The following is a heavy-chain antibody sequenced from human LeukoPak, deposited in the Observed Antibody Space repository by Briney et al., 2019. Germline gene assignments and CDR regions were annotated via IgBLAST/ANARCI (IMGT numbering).Heavy chain of an antibody. CDR1: GFTFSSYW. V-gene: IGHV3-74*01. CDR2: IKSDGSET. CDR3: ASDRVFYGLDV. Sequence: PGGPLRLSCAASGFTFSSYWMHWVRQAPGKGLMWVPRIKSDGSETSYADSVKGRFTISRDNARNTLYLQMNSLRPEDTAIYYCASDRVFYGLDVWGQGTTVTVSS. J-gene: IGHJ6*02.